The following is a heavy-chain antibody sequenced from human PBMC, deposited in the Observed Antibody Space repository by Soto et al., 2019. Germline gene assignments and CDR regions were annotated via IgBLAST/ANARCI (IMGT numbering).Heavy chain of an antibody. Sequence: SETLSLTCAVYGGSFSGYYWSWIRQPPGKGLEWIGEINHSGSTNYNPSLKSRVTISVDTSKNQFSLKLSSVTAADTAVYYCARVRYFDWLLYRKRGAFDIWGQGTMVTVS. V-gene: IGHV4-34*01. CDR1: GGSFSGYY. CDR3: ARVRYFDWLLYRKRGAFDI. J-gene: IGHJ3*02. CDR2: INHSGST. D-gene: IGHD3-9*01.